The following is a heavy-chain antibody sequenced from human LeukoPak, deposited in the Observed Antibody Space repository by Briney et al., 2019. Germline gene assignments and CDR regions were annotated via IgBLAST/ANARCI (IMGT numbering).Heavy chain of an antibody. Sequence: SETLSLTCTVSGGSISSYYWSWIRQPPGKGLEWIGYIYYSGSTNYNPSLKSRVTISVDTSKNQFSLKLSSVTAADTAVYYCASKDGGGDGYNYVDYWGQGTLVTVSS. CDR1: GGSISSYY. CDR3: ASKDGGGDGYNYVDY. V-gene: IGHV4-59*08. CDR2: IYYSGST. J-gene: IGHJ4*02. D-gene: IGHD5-24*01.